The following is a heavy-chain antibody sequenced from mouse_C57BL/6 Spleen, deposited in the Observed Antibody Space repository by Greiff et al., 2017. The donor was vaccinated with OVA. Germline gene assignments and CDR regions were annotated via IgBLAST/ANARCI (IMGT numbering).Heavy chain of an antibody. CDR3: ARAYYSNYVGYYYAMDY. V-gene: IGHV3-6*01. CDR2: ISYDGSN. CDR1: GYSITSGYY. J-gene: IGHJ4*01. D-gene: IGHD2-5*01. Sequence: DVKLVESGPGLVKPSQSLSLTCSVTGYSITSGYYWNWIRQFPGNKLEWMGYISYDGSNNYNPSLKNRISITRDTSKSQFFLKLNSVTTEDTATYYCARAYYSNYVGYYYAMDYWGQGTSVTVSS.